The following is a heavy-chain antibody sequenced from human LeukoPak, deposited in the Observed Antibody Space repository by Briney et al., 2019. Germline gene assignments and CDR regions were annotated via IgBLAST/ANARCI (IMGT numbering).Heavy chain of an antibody. CDR2: ISGSGGNT. J-gene: IGHJ4*02. CDR3: ARDWKYSSGSFDY. V-gene: IGHV3-23*01. CDR1: GFSFSTYA. D-gene: IGHD6-19*01. Sequence: GGSLRLSCAASGFSFSTYAMSWVRQAPGKGLEWVSGISGSGGNTYYADSVKGRFTISRDNSNSTLFLQMDNLRAEDTAVYYCARDWKYSSGSFDYWGQGTLVTVSS.